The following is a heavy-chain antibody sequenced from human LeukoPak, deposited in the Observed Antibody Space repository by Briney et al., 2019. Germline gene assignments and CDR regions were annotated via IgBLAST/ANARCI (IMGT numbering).Heavy chain of an antibody. J-gene: IGHJ5*02. CDR3: ATTPIVVVPEGGFDP. CDR2: IVVGSTKT. D-gene: IGHD2-2*01. V-gene: IGHV1-58*02. Sequence: SVKVSCKASGFGFTSSAMQWVRQARGKRLEWIGWIVVGSTKTNYAQKFQERVTITRDMSTSTAYMELSSLRSEDTAVYYCATTPIVVVPEGGFDPWGQGTLVTVSS. CDR1: GFGFTSSA.